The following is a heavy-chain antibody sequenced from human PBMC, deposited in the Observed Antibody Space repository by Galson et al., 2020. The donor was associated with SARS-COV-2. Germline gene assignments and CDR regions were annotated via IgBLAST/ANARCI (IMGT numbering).Heavy chain of an antibody. Sequence: GESLKISCAASGFTFSNAWMSWVRQAPGKGLEWVGRIKSKTDGGTTDYAAPVKGRFTISRDDSKNTLYLQMNSLKTEDTAVYYCTTDNYDVWSGYLGYYGMDVWGQGTTVTVSS. CDR2: IKSKTDGGTT. J-gene: IGHJ6*02. CDR3: TTDNYDVWSGYLGYYGMDV. V-gene: IGHV3-15*01. CDR1: GFTFSNAW. D-gene: IGHD3-3*01.